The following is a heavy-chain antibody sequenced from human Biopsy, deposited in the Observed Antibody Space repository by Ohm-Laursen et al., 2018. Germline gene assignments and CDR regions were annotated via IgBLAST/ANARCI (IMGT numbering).Heavy chain of an antibody. D-gene: IGHD6-13*01. CDR2: ITQSGST. CDR3: ARVPLPGIGAAYQGRFLYGMDV. CDR1: GGSFNGYF. V-gene: IGHV4-34*01. J-gene: IGHJ6*02. Sequence: GTLSLTCAVYGGSFNGYFWSWIRQPPGKGLEWIGDITQSGSTNCSPSLKSRVTISVDTAKKQFSLSLRSVTAADTAVYYCARVPLPGIGAAYQGRFLYGMDVRGQGTTVSVSS.